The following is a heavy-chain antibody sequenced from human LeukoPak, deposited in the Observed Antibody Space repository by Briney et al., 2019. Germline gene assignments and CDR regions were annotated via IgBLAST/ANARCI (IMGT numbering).Heavy chain of an antibody. CDR2: ISWNSGSI. CDR3: ARVGSPVYYYMDV. Sequence: GGSLRLSCAASGFTFDDYAMHWVRQAPGKGLEWVSGISWNSGSIGYADSVKGRFTISRDNAKNSLYLQMNSLRAEDTAVYYCARVGSPVYYYMDVWGKGTTVTVSS. V-gene: IGHV3-9*01. D-gene: IGHD1-26*01. CDR1: GFTFDDYA. J-gene: IGHJ6*03.